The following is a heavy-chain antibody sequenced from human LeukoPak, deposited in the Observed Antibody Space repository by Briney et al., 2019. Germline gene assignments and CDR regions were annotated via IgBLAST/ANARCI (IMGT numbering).Heavy chain of an antibody. D-gene: IGHD1-26*01. V-gene: IGHV1-2*02. J-gene: IGHJ3*02. CDR3: AREQWELMDAFDI. CDR2: INPNSGGT. CDR1: GYTFTGYY. Sequence: ASVKVSCKASGYTFTGYYMHWVRQAPGQGLEWMGWINPNSGGTNYAQKFQGRVTMTRDTTISTAYMELSRLRSDDTAVYYCAREQWELMDAFDIWGQGTTVTVSS.